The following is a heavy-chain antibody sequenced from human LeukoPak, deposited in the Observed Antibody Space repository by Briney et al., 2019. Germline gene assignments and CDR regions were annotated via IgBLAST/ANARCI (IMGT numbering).Heavy chain of an antibody. J-gene: IGHJ5*02. D-gene: IGHD4-23*01. CDR2: IYYSGST. Sequence: SETLSLTCTVSGGSISSSSYYWGWIRQPPGKGLEWIGSIYYSGSTYYNPSLKSRVTISVDTSKNQFSLKLSSVTAADTAVYYCARGPTVVTRNWYDPWGQGTLVTVSS. V-gene: IGHV4-39*07. CDR1: GGSISSSSYY. CDR3: ARGPTVVTRNWYDP.